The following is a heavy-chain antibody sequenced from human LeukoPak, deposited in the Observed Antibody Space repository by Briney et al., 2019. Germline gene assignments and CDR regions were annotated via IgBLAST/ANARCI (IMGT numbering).Heavy chain of an antibody. D-gene: IGHD2-21*02. CDR3: ARGFHVVVTVDAFDI. CDR1: GYTFTSYD. CDR2: MNPNSGNT. J-gene: IGHJ3*02. Sequence: GASVKVSCKASGYTFTSYDINWVRQATGQGLEWVGWMNPNSGNTGYAQKFQGRVTMTRNTSISTAYMELSSLRSEDTAVYYCARGFHVVVTVDAFDIWGQGTMVTVSS. V-gene: IGHV1-8*01.